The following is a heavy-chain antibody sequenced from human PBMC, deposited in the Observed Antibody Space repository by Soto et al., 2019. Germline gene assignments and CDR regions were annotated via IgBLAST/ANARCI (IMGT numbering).Heavy chain of an antibody. J-gene: IGHJ6*02. Sequence: QVQLVESGGGVVQPGRSLRLSCAASGFTFSSYGMHWVRQAPGKGLEWVAVIWYDGSNKYYADSVKGRFTISRDNSKNTLYLQMNRLRAEDTAVYYCARDGRYSSGWYDYYYYYGMDVWGQGTTVTVSS. CDR2: IWYDGSNK. CDR3: ARDGRYSSGWYDYYYYYGMDV. CDR1: GFTFSSYG. D-gene: IGHD6-19*01. V-gene: IGHV3-33*01.